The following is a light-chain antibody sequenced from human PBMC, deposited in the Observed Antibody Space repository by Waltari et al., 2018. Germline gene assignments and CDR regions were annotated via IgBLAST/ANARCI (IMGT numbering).Light chain of an antibody. CDR3: LSRDISSTRF. V-gene: IGLV3-19*01. CDR1: GLRRYS. CDR2: GQD. J-gene: IGLJ2*01. Sequence: SSELTQDPTVSVALGQTVRITCQGDGLRRYSASWYQQRPGQAPVLVFYGQDNPPSGIPDRFSGSTSGDTATLTITGTQAEDEADYYCLSRDISSTRFFGGGTRLTV.